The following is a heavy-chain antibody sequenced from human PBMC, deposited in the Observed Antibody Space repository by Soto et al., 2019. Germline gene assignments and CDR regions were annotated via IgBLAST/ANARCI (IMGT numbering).Heavy chain of an antibody. CDR2: ISGSGDST. CDR1: GFTFRSYA. V-gene: IGHV3-23*01. CDR3: AKETLTTVTNGWFDP. Sequence: QPGGSLRLSCAASGFTFRSYAMNWVRQAPGKGLEWVSVISGSGDSTYYADSVKGRFIISRDNSKNTLYLQMNSLRAEDTAVYFCAKETLTTVTNGWFDPWGQGTRVTVSS. D-gene: IGHD4-4*01. J-gene: IGHJ5*02.